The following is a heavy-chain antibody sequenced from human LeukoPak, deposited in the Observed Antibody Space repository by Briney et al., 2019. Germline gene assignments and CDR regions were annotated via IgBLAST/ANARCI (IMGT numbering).Heavy chain of an antibody. CDR3: ARGLGYCSSTSCYAAGSNWFDP. V-gene: IGHV3-23*01. Sequence: PGGSLRLSCAASGFTFNIHAMDWVRQAPGKGLEWVSSISGIGISIYYADSVKGRFTISRDNSKNTVYLQMNSLRAEDTAVYYCARGLGYCSSTSCYAAGSNWFDPWGQGTLVTVSS. CDR2: ISGIGISI. D-gene: IGHD2-2*01. CDR1: GFTFNIHA. J-gene: IGHJ5*02.